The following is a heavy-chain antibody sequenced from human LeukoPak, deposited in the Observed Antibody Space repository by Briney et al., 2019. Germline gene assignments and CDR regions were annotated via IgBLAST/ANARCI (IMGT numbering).Heavy chain of an antibody. Sequence: PGGALRLSCAASAFTLRSYAMICVPQAPGKGPEWGSGISGSGGSTYYSDSAKGRFTISRDNSNNTLYLQMNSLRAEDTAVYYCAKGAASRGYTYVANWGQGTLVTVSS. CDR2: ISGSGGST. CDR1: AFTLRSYA. V-gene: IGHV3-23*01. D-gene: IGHD5-18*01. CDR3: AKGAASRGYTYVAN. J-gene: IGHJ4*02.